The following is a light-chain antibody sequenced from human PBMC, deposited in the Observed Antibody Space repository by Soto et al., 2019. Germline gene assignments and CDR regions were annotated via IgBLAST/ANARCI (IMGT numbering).Light chain of an antibody. CDR2: ANS. CDR3: QSYDSSLSGSV. CDR1: SSNIGAGYD. Sequence: QSVLTQPHSVSGAPGQRVTISCTGSSSNIGAGYDVHWYQQLPGTAPKLLIYANSNRPSGVPDRFSGSKSGTSASLAITGLQAEDEADYYCQSYDSSLSGSVFGGGTKLTVL. V-gene: IGLV1-40*01. J-gene: IGLJ2*01.